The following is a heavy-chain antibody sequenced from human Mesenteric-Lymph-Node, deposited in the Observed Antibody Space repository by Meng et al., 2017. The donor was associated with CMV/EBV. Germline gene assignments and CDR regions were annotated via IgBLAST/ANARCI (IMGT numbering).Heavy chain of an antibody. D-gene: IGHD2-2*01. J-gene: IGHJ4*02. V-gene: IGHV3-7*01. CDR1: GFTVSSNY. CDR3: ARDLYCSSISCYTGDYFDY. CDR2: IKPDGSEK. Sequence: GESLKISCAASGFTVSSNYMSWVRQAPGKGLEWVANIKPDGSEKYSVDSVKGRFTVSRDNAKNSLDLQMNSLRAEDTAVYYCARDLYCSSISCYTGDYFDYWGRGTLVTVSS.